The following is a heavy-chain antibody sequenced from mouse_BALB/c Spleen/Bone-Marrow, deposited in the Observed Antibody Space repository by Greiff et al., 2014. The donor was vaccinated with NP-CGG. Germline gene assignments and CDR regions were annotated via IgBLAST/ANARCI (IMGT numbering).Heavy chain of an antibody. J-gene: IGHJ2*01. V-gene: IGHV2-9*02. Sequence: VKLMESGPGLVAPSQSLSNTCTVSGFSLTSYGVHWVRQPPGKGLEWLGVIWAGGSTNYNSTLMSRLSISKDNSKSQVFLKMNSLQTDDTAMYYCARYYYGFLDYWGQGTTLTVSS. CDR2: IWAGGST. CDR1: GFSLTSYG. CDR3: ARYYYGFLDY. D-gene: IGHD1-2*01.